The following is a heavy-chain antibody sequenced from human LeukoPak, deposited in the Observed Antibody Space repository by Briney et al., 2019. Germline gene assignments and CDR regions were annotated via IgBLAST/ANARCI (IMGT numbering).Heavy chain of an antibody. Sequence: HPGGSLRLSCSASGFTFSFYDMHWVRQAPGKGLEYVSAINNHGDSTYYADSVRGRFTLSRDNSKNTLYLQMSSLRPEDTAVYYCVSGLRWRPDFDYWGQGTLVTVSS. D-gene: IGHD4-23*01. CDR3: VSGLRWRPDFDY. CDR1: GFTFSFYD. J-gene: IGHJ4*02. CDR2: INNHGDST. V-gene: IGHV3-64D*06.